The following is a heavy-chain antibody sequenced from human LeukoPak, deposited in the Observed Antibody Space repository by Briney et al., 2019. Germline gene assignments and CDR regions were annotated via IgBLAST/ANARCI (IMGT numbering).Heavy chain of an antibody. J-gene: IGHJ4*02. D-gene: IGHD4-17*01. CDR2: IKQDGSEK. CDR1: GFTLSSYW. CDR3: ARDSVGDYFDY. Sequence: GGSLRLSCAASGFTLSSYWMSWVRQAPGKGLGWVANIKQDGSEKYYVDSVKGRFTISRDNAKNSLYLQMNSLRAEDTAVYYCARDSVGDYFDYWGQGTLVTVSS. V-gene: IGHV3-7*03.